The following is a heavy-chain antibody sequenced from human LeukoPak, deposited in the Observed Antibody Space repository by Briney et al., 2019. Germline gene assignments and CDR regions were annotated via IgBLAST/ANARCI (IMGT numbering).Heavy chain of an antibody. CDR3: AKESSGGWYFDY. Sequence: GGALRLSCASSLFTFSTYAMNWVRQAPGKGLEWVSGISGSGSSTYYADSVEGRFTISRDNSKNSLYLQMNSLRAEDTAVYYCAKESSGGWYFDYWGQGTLVTVSS. CDR2: ISGSGSST. CDR1: LFTFSTYA. J-gene: IGHJ4*02. D-gene: IGHD6-19*01. V-gene: IGHV3-23*01.